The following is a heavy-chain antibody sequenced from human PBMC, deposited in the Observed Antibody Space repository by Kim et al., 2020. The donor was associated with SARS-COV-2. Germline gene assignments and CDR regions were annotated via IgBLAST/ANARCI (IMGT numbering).Heavy chain of an antibody. J-gene: IGHJ2*01. CDR2: IYYSGST. D-gene: IGHD1-1*01. CDR1: GGSISSYY. Sequence: SETLSLTCTVSGGSISSYYWSWIRQPPGKGLEWIGYIYYSGSTNYNPSLKSRVTISVDTSKNQFSLKLSSVTAADTAVYYCATNSRMARWYFDLWGRCTL. V-gene: IGHV4-59*13. CDR3: ATNSRMARWYFDL.